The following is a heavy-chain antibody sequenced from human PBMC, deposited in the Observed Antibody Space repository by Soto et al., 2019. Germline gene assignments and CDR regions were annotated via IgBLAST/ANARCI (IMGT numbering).Heavy chain of an antibody. V-gene: IGHV4-34*02. D-gene: IGHD2-15*01. CDR1: GGSFSDYY. CDR2: INHSGST. Sequence: QVQLQQWGAGLLKPSETLSLTCAVYGGSFSDYYWSWIRQPPGKGLEWIGEINHSGSTIYNPSLKRRVTMSVDTSKIQFSLNLTSVTAADTAVYYCARGGCSGGSCYRPFFSGGGQGTLVTVSS. CDR3: ARGGCSGGSCYRPFFSG. J-gene: IGHJ4*02.